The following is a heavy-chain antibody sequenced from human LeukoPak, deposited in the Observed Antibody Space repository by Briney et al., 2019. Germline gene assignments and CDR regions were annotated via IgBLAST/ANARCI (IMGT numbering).Heavy chain of an antibody. D-gene: IGHD1-26*01. Sequence: PGGSLRLSCAASGFTFSSYSMNWVRQAPGKGLEWVGRIKATPHGGTTDYAAPVKGRFTISRDNSKNMLYLQMNSLKTEDTAVYYCTTDGVGIEGATYDYWGQGTLVTVSS. J-gene: IGHJ4*02. V-gene: IGHV3-15*01. CDR1: GFTFSSYS. CDR2: IKATPHGGTT. CDR3: TTDGVGIEGATYDY.